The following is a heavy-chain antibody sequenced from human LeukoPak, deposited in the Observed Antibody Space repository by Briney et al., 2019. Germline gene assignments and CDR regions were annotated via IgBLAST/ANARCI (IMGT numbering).Heavy chain of an antibody. V-gene: IGHV4-59*01. D-gene: IGHD3-16*02. CDR2: INYSGST. CDR1: GGSISSYY. J-gene: IGHJ4*02. CDR3: ARDIASDY. Sequence: SETLSLTCTVSGGSISSYYWSWIRQPPGKGLEWIGYINYSGSTNYNPSLKSRVTISVDTSKNQFSLKLSSVTAADTAVYYCARDIASDYWGQGTLVTVSS.